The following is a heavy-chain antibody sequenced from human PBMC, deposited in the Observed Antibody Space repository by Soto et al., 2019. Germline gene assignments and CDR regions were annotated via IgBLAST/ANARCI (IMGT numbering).Heavy chain of an antibody. CDR2: INPSGGST. V-gene: IGHV1-46*01. D-gene: IGHD3-10*01. J-gene: IGHJ4*02. CDR3: ARDRGVLWFGEFLEY. Sequence: QVQLVQSGAEVKKPGASVKVSCKASGYTFTSYYMHWVRQAPGQGLEWMGIINPSGGSTSYAQKFQGRVTMTRDTSTSTVYMELSSLRSEDTAVYYCARDRGVLWFGEFLEYWGQGTLVTVSS. CDR1: GYTFTSYY.